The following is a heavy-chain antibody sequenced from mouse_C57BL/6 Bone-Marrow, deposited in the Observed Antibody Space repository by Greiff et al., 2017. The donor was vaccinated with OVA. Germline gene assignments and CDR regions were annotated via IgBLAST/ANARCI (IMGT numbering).Heavy chain of an antibody. CDR1: GYTFTDHT. D-gene: IGHD2-4*01. V-gene: IGHV1-78*01. J-gene: IGHJ1*03. CDR3: ARSYYEGGDFDV. CDR2: IYTRDGST. Sequence: VQGVESDAELVKPGASVKISCKVSGYTFTDHTIHWMKQRPEQGLEWIGYIYTRDGSTKYNEKFKGKATLTADKSSSTAYMQLNSLTSEDSAVDFCARSYYEGGDFDVWGTGTTVTVSS.